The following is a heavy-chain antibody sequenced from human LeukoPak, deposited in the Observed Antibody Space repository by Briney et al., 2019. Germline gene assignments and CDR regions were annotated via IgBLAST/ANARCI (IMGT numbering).Heavy chain of an antibody. V-gene: IGHV3-23*01. CDR1: GFTFSSYA. Sequence: PGGSLRLSCAASGFTFSSYAMSRVRQAPGKGLEWVSAISGSGGSTYYADSVKGRFTISRDNSKNTLYLQMNSLRAEDTAVYYCAKGRGRGYSYGTYNWFDPWGQGTLVTVSS. D-gene: IGHD5-18*01. CDR2: ISGSGGST. CDR3: AKGRGRGYSYGTYNWFDP. J-gene: IGHJ5*02.